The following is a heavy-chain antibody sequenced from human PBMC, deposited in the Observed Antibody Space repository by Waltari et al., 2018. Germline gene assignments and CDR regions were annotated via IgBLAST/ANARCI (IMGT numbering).Heavy chain of an antibody. CDR3: ARVWGSMTTVTTLDH. D-gene: IGHD4-17*01. CDR1: GGTFSSYA. J-gene: IGHJ4*02. CDR2: IIHIVGVA. V-gene: IGHV1-69*12. Sequence: QVQLVQSGAEMKKPGSSVKVSCKASGGTFSSYAVSWVRQAPGQGLEWMGGIIHIVGVATYAKKFQDRVTIVADESTSTVYMEVRSLTSEDTAMYYCARVWGSMTTVTTLDHWGQGTLVSVSS.